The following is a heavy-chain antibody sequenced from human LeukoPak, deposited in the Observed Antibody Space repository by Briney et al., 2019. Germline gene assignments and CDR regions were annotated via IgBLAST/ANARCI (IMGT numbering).Heavy chain of an antibody. CDR2: IIPILGIA. CDR1: GGTFSSYA. V-gene: IGHV1-69*04. J-gene: IGHJ4*02. Sequence: ASVKVSCKASGGTFSSYAISWVRQAPGQGLEWMGRIIPILGIANYAQKFQGRVTITADKSTSTAYMELSSLRSEDTAVYYCAREERGQQRLFDYWGQGTLVTVSS. D-gene: IGHD6-13*01. CDR3: AREERGQQRLFDY.